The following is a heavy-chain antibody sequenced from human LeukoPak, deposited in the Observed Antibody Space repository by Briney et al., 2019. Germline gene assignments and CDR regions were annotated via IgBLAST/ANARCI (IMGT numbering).Heavy chain of an antibody. CDR2: INPNSGGT. D-gene: IGHD3-22*01. V-gene: IGHV1-2*02. Sequence: ASVKVSCKASGYTFTGYYMHWVRQAPGQGFEWMGWINPNSGGTNYAQKFQGRVTMTRDTSISTAYMELSRLRSDDTAVYYCARVFSSGYHNDYWGQGTLVTVSS. CDR1: GYTFTGYY. CDR3: ARVFSSGYHNDY. J-gene: IGHJ4*02.